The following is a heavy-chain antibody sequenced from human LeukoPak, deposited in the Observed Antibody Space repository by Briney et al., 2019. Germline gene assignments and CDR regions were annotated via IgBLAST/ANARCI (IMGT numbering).Heavy chain of an antibody. D-gene: IGHD2-2*01. CDR1: GGSINSGVYF. V-gene: IGHV4-61*05. Sequence: PSETLSLTCTVSGGSINSGVYFWGWIRQPPGKGLEWIGYIYTSGSTNYNPSLKSRVTISVDTSKNQFSLKLSSVTAADTAVYYCARLRYCSSTSCSYEGYNWFDPWGQGTLVTVSS. CDR2: IYTSGST. CDR3: ARLRYCSSTSCSYEGYNWFDP. J-gene: IGHJ5*02.